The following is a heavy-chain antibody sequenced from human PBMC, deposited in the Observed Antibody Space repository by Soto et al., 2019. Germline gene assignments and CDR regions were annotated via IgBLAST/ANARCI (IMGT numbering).Heavy chain of an antibody. J-gene: IGHJ6*02. V-gene: IGHV3-23*01. CDR3: ARRTSYGSGSYMYYYYGLDV. CDR1: GFTFSGYA. Sequence: HPGGSLRLCCAASGFTFSGYAMTWVRQAPGKGLEWVSGISGSGANIYYADSVKGRFTISRDNSKNTLYLQMNSLRAEDTAVYSCARRTSYGSGSYMYYYYGLDVWGQGTTVTVSS. CDR2: ISGSGANI. D-gene: IGHD3-10*01.